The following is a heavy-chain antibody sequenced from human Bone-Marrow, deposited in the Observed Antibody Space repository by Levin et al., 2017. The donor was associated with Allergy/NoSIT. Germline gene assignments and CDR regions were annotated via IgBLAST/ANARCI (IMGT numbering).Heavy chain of an antibody. Sequence: PGGSLRLSCAASGFTFSDYYMSWIRQAPGKGLEWVSCVRSSSSYTNYADSVKGRFTISRDNAKNSLYLQMNSLRAEDTAVYYCARDRGLLDFGDYFLDYWGQGTLVTVSS. D-gene: IGHD3-10*01. CDR3: ARDRGLLDFGDYFLDY. J-gene: IGHJ4*02. CDR2: VRSSSSYT. V-gene: IGHV3-11*05. CDR1: GFTFSDYY.